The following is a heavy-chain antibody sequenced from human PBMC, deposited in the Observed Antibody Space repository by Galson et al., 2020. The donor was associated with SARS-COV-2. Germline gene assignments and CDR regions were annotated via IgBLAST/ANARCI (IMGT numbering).Heavy chain of an antibody. V-gene: IGHV3-23*01. CDR1: GFTFSSYA. CDR3: ANSYTGYPYYLHT. D-gene: IGHD3-9*01. Sequence: GGSLRLSCSASGFTFSSYALRWVRQAPGKGLAWVSGISGGGGSTFYADSVKGRFTISRDNSKNTLYLQVNSLRAEDRAVYYCANSYTGYPYYLHTWGQGTLVTVSS. J-gene: IGHJ5*02. CDR2: ISGGGGST.